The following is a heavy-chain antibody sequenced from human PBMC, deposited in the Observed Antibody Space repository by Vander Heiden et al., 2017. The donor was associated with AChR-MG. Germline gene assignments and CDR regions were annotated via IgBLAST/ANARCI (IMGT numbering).Heavy chain of an antibody. J-gene: IGHJ6*02. CDR1: GGTFSSYT. CDR3: ARGFSLGYSYGFYYYGMDV. Sequence: QVQLVQSGAEVKKPGSSVQVSCKASGGTFSSYTISWVRQAPGQGLEWMGRIIPILGIANYAQKFQGRVTITADKSTSTAYMELSSLRSEDTAVYYCARGFSLGYSYGFYYYGMDVWGQGTTVTVSS. V-gene: IGHV1-69*02. D-gene: IGHD5-18*01. CDR2: IIPILGIA.